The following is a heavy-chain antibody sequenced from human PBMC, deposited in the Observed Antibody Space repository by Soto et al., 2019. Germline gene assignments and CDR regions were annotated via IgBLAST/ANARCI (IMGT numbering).Heavy chain of an antibody. CDR3: ARARYFYDSSGLDY. CDR2: INVGNSNT. CDR1: GYTFTSYA. Sequence: ASVKVSCKASGYTFTSYAMQWVRQAPGQRLEWMGWINVGNSNTKYSQKFQGRVTISRDTSASTAYMELSSLRSEDTSVYYCARARYFYDSSGLDYWGQGALVTVS. J-gene: IGHJ4*02. V-gene: IGHV1-3*01. D-gene: IGHD3-22*01.